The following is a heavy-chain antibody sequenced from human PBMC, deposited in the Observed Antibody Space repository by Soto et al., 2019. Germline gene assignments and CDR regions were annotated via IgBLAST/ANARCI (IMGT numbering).Heavy chain of an antibody. D-gene: IGHD6-19*01. J-gene: IGHJ6*02. CDR2: ISYDGSNK. V-gene: IGHV3-30*18. CDR1: GFTFSSYG. CDR3: AKDYSSGWYRIDYYGMDV. Sequence: GSLRLSCAASGFTFSSYGMHWVRQAPGKGLEWVAVISYDGSNKYYADSVKGRFTISRDNSKNTLYLQMNSLRAEDTAVYYCAKDYSSGWYRIDYYGMDVWGQGTTVTVSS.